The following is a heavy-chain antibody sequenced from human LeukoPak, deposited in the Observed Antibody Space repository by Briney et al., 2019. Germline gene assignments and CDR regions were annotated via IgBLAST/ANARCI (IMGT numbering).Heavy chain of an antibody. CDR1: GFTFSSYG. CDR2: IWYDGSSK. D-gene: IGHD5-18*01. CDR3: AKDQRGGYSYGYNFDY. J-gene: IGHJ4*02. V-gene: IGHV3-30*02. Sequence: GGSLRLSCAASGFTFSSYGMHWVRQAPGKGLEWVAFIWYDGSSKYYADSVKGRFTISRDNSKNTLNLQMNSLRAEDTAVYYCAKDQRGGYSYGYNFDYWGQGTLVTVSS.